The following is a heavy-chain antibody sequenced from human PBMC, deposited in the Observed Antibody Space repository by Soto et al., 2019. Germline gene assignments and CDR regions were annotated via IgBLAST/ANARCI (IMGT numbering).Heavy chain of an antibody. CDR2: ISIRGGDE. Sequence: QVQLVESGGGVVQPGKSLRLSCAASGFTFSSYAMHWARQAPGKGLEWVTVISIRGGDEYYAESVRGRFTISRDDSKNTLYLQMDSLRVEATAVNNCARGTIVARQHLDYWGQGTLVTVSS. V-gene: IGHV3-30*03. CDR1: GFTFSSYA. J-gene: IGHJ4*02. D-gene: IGHD6-6*01. CDR3: ARGTIVARQHLDY.